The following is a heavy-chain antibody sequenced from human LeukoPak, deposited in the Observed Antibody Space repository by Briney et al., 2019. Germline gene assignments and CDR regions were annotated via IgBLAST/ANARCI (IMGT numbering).Heavy chain of an antibody. Sequence: PGGSLRLFCAASGFIFSDYGMHWVRQAPGKGLEGVAFIRYDGSDKYYADSVKGRFTNSRDDSKNTLYLQMNSLRPEDTAVYYCAKLYGSGTSYHPLDYWGQGTLVTVSS. J-gene: IGHJ4*02. CDR3: AKLYGSGTSYHPLDY. V-gene: IGHV3-30*02. CDR1: GFIFSDYG. CDR2: IRYDGSDK. D-gene: IGHD3-10*01.